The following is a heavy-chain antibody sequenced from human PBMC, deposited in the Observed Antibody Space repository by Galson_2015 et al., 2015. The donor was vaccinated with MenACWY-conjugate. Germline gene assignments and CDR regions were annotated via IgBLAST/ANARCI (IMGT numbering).Heavy chain of an antibody. J-gene: IGHJ4*02. V-gene: IGHV3-7*03. CDR3: AILAGDY. CDR2: IKQDGSER. CDR1: GLTFSSNYW. Sequence: SLRLSCAASGLTFSSNYWISWVRQAPGKGLEWVANIKQDGSERYYLDSVKGRFTISRDHAKNSLYLQMNSLRVEDTALYYCAILAGDYWGQGTLVTVSS.